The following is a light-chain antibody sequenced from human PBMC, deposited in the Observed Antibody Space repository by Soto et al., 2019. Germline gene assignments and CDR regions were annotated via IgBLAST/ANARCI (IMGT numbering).Light chain of an antibody. Sequence: EIVLTQSPATLSVSPGNRATLSCRASQSVSTNLAWYQQKPGQAPRLLIYRASTRASGIPARFSGSGSGTEFTLTISTLQSEDFAVYYCQQYNNWPPWTFGQGTKVDIK. V-gene: IGKV3-15*01. CDR1: QSVSTN. J-gene: IGKJ1*01. CDR3: QQYNNWPPWT. CDR2: RAS.